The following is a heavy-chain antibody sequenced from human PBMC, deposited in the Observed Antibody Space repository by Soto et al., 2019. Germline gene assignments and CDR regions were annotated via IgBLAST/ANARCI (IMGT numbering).Heavy chain of an antibody. CDR3: ARQERYTDYLTTPCYFDH. V-gene: IGHV5-10-1*01. Sequence: GESLKISCEASGYSFGNHCISWVLQMPWKGLEWLGRIDPSDSHADYSPSFQSHVTISADKSLSTAYLQLNRVKASDTALYFCARQERYTDYLTTPCYFDHWGQGTLVTVSS. CDR2: IDPSDSHA. CDR1: GYSFGNHC. D-gene: IGHD4-17*01. J-gene: IGHJ4*02.